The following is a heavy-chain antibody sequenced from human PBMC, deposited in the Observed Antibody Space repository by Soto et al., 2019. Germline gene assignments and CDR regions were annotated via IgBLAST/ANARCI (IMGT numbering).Heavy chain of an antibody. D-gene: IGHD1-7*01. Sequence: SETLSLTCTVSGGSISSGGYYWSWIRQHPGKGLEWIGYIYYSGSTYYNPSLKSRVTISVDTSKNQFSLKLSSVTAADTAVYYCARDRITGTTKWFDPWGQGTPVTVSS. CDR3: ARDRITGTTKWFDP. CDR1: GGSISSGGYY. CDR2: IYYSGST. J-gene: IGHJ5*02. V-gene: IGHV4-31*03.